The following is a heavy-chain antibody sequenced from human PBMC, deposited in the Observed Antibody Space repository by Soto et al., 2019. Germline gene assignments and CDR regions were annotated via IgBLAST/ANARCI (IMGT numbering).Heavy chain of an antibody. CDR3: ASLYCSGGSCYPPDAFDF. V-gene: IGHV1-3*01. CDR2: INAGNGNT. Sequence: ASVKVSCKASGYTFTSYAMHWVRQAPGQRLEWMGWINAGNGNTKYSQKFQGRVTITRDTSASTAYMELSSLRSEDTAVYYCASLYCSGGSCYPPDAFDFCGQGIMVTLSS. D-gene: IGHD2-15*01. CDR1: GYTFTSYA. J-gene: IGHJ3*01.